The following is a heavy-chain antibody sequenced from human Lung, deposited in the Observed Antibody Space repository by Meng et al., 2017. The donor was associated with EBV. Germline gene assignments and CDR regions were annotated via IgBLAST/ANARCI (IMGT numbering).Heavy chain of an antibody. CDR1: GGSVISGGYY. CDR2: IYYTRSS. CDR3: ANAGRFGESLGDY. D-gene: IGHD3-10*01. Sequence: QVQVQGAGQGVVQPSQTLSLTGTVSGGSVISGGYYWSWIRQQPGKGLEWIGYIYYTRSSFYNPSLKSRVTISVDTSKNQFSLSLSSVTAADTAVYYCANAGRFGESLGDYWGQGTLVTVSS. J-gene: IGHJ4*02. V-gene: IGHV4-31*03.